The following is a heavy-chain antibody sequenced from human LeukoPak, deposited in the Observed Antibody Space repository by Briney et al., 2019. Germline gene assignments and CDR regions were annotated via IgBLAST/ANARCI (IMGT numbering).Heavy chain of an antibody. V-gene: IGHV4-30-4*01. CDR3: ARVLQVGTTTKFDS. Sequence: SETLSLTCAVYGESLSGYYWSWIRQPPGRGLEWIGYIFYSGSTYYNPSLKSRVTISIDTSKNQFSLKLSSVTAADTAMYYCARVLQVGTTTKFDSWGQGTLVTVSS. CDR1: GESLSGYY. D-gene: IGHD1-26*01. CDR2: IFYSGST. J-gene: IGHJ4*02.